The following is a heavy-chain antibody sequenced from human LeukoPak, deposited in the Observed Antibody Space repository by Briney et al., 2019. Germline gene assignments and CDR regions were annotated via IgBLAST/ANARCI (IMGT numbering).Heavy chain of an antibody. J-gene: IGHJ4*02. CDR3: ATPAYCSGGSCYSIGYFDY. V-gene: IGHV3-23*01. CDR1: GFTFSRYA. CDR2: ISGSGGST. Sequence: GGSLRLSCAASGFTFSRYAMSWVRQAPGEGLEWVSGISGSGGSTYYADSVKGRFTISRDNSKNTLYLQMNSLRAEDTAVYYCATPAYCSGGSCYSIGYFDYWGQGTLVTVSS. D-gene: IGHD2-15*01.